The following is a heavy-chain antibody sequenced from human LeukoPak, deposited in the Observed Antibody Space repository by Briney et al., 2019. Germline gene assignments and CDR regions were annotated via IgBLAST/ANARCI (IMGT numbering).Heavy chain of an antibody. Sequence: GGSLRLSCAASGFTVSSNYMSWVRQAPGKGLEWVSVIYSGGSTYYADSVKGRFTISRDNSKNTLYLQMNSLRVEDTAVYYCARDRLLEDREYNYYYYMDVWGKGTTVTVSS. CDR3: ARDRLLEDREYNYYYYMDV. CDR2: IYSGGST. CDR1: GFTVSSNY. J-gene: IGHJ6*03. V-gene: IGHV3-53*01. D-gene: IGHD3-3*01.